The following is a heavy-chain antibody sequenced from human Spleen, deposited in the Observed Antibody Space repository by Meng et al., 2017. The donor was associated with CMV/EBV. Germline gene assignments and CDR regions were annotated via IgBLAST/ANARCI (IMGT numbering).Heavy chain of an antibody. Sequence: LSLTCAASGFIVSSKYMSWVRQAPGKGLEWLSYISDSSSIIHYADAVKGRFTISRDNARNSLYLQLNSLRVEDTAIYYCTRDGLAAGMLTYWGQGTLVTVSS. V-gene: IGHV3-48*04. D-gene: IGHD6-13*01. CDR2: ISDSSSII. J-gene: IGHJ4*02. CDR3: TRDGLAAGMLTY. CDR1: GFIVSSKY.